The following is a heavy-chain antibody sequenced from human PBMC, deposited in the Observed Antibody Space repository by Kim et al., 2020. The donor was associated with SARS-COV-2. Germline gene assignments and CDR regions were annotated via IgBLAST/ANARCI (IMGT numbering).Heavy chain of an antibody. Sequence: SETLSLTCAVYGGSFSGYYWSWIRQPPGKGLEWIGEINHSGSTNYNPSLKSRVTISVDTSKNQFSLKLSSVTAADTAVYYCARGKYGYYDILTGYYSARYFDYWGQGTLVTVSS. CDR3: ARGKYGYYDILTGYYSARYFDY. D-gene: IGHD3-9*01. CDR2: INHSGST. V-gene: IGHV4-34*01. CDR1: GGSFSGYY. J-gene: IGHJ4*02.